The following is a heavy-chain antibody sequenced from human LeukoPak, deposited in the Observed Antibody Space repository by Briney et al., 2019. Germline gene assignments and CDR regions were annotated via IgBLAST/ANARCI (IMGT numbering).Heavy chain of an antibody. CDR2: IIPIFGTA. CDR1: GGTFSSYA. Sequence: ASVKVSCKASGGTFSSYAISWVRQAPGQGLEWMGGIIPIFGTANYAQKFQGRVTITADESTSTAYMELRSLRSDDTAVYYCARDLRYSSSPDAFDIWGQGTMVTVSS. CDR3: ARDLRYSSSPDAFDI. V-gene: IGHV1-69*13. D-gene: IGHD6-13*01. J-gene: IGHJ3*02.